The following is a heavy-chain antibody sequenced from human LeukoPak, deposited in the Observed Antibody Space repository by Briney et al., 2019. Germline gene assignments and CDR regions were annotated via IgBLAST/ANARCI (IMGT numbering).Heavy chain of an antibody. J-gene: IGHJ4*02. Sequence: ASVKVSCKASGYTFTGYYMHWVRQAPGQGLEWMGRINPNSGGTNYAQKFQGRVTMTRDTSISTAYMELSRLRSDDTAVYYCARSGFDSYEMFGYWGQGTVVTVSS. D-gene: IGHD5-18*01. CDR3: ARSGFDSYEMFGY. CDR2: INPNSGGT. V-gene: IGHV1-2*06. CDR1: GYTFTGYY.